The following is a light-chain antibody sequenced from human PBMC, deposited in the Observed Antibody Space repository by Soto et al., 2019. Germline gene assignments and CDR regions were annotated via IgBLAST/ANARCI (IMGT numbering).Light chain of an antibody. CDR2: DVS. J-gene: IGLJ3*02. Sequence: QSALTQPASVSGSPGQSITISCTGTSSDVGGSNYVSWYQQLPGKAPKLMIYDVSDRPSGVSNRFSASKSGNTASLTISGLQAEDEADYYCTSYTSNTTWVFGGGTKVTVL. CDR1: SSDVGGSNY. CDR3: TSYTSNTTWV. V-gene: IGLV2-14*01.